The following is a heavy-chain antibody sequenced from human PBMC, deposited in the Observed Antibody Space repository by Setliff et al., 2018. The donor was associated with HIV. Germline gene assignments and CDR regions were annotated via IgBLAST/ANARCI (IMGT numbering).Heavy chain of an antibody. CDR3: ATPRTPQLYCSGGSCFDAFDP. D-gene: IGHD2-15*01. Sequence: VKVSCKASGYTFTSYAMNWVRQAPGQGLEWMGWINTNTGNPTYAQGFTGRFVFSLDTSVSTAYLQISSLKAEDTAVYYCATPRTPQLYCSGGSCFDAFDPWGQGTMVTVSS. CDR1: GYTFTSYA. V-gene: IGHV7-4-1*02. CDR2: INTNTGNP. J-gene: IGHJ3*01.